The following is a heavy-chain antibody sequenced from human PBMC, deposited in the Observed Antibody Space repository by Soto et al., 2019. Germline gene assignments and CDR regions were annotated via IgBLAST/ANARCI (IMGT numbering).Heavy chain of an antibody. CDR2: IYYSGST. Sequence: ILSVTCTGSGGSISSGDYYWSWIRQPPGKGLEWIGYIYYSGSTYYNPSLKSRVTISVDTSKNKFSLKLRSVTAADTAVDYCASEYGVVYYYGPHYWGQGTLVTLYS. J-gene: IGHJ4*02. V-gene: IGHV4-30-4*01. CDR3: ASEYGVVYYYGPHY. D-gene: IGHD3-10*01. CDR1: GGSISSGDYY.